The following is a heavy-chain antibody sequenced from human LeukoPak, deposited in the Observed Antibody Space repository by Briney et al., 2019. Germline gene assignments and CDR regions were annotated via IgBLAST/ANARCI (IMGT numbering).Heavy chain of an antibody. CDR3: ARDYYGSARNFDY. J-gene: IGHJ4*02. D-gene: IGHD3-10*01. CDR2: ISGYSGNT. V-gene: IGHV1-18*01. Sequence: ASVKVSCKASGYIFLSYGISWVRQAPGQGLEWMGWISGYSGNTNYAQKLQGRVTMATDTSTSTAYMELRSLRSDDTAVYYCARDYYGSARNFDYWGQGTLVTVSS. CDR1: GYIFLSYG.